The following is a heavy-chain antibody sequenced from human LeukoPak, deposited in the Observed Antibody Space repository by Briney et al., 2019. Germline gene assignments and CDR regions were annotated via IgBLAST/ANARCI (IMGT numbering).Heavy chain of an antibody. CDR2: VNADGGNT. Sequence: GGSLRLSCAASGFTFDNYRMSWVRQTPGKGLEWVSTVNADGGNTYYADTVKGRFTISRDNSKSTLILQMNSLRVEDTALYYCTKRVKYGGTWDHFADWGQGTLVTVSS. D-gene: IGHD1-26*01. CDR3: TKRVKYGGTWDHFAD. V-gene: IGHV3-23*01. J-gene: IGHJ4*02. CDR1: GFTFDNYR.